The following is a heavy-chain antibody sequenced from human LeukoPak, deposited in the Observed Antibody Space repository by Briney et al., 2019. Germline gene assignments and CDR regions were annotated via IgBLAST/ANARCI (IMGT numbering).Heavy chain of an antibody. D-gene: IGHD4-17*01. J-gene: IGHJ4*02. CDR3: ARGSSSHYGLDY. V-gene: IGHV1-69*13. CDR2: IIPIFGTA. CDR1: GYTLTELS. Sequence: ASVKVSCKVSGYTLTELSMHWVRQAPGQGLEWMGGIIPIFGTANYAQKFQGRVTITADESTSTAYMELSSLRSEDTAVYYCARGSSSHYGLDYWGQGTLVTVSS.